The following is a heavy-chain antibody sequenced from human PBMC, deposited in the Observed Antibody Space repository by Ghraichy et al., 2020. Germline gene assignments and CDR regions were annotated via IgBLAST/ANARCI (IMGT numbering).Heavy chain of an antibody. CDR1: GGSFSGYY. CDR3: ARGTVEQWLFDYYYGMDV. CDR2: INHSGST. D-gene: IGHD6-19*01. Sequence: SETLSLTCAVYGGSFSGYYWSWIRQPPGKGLEWIGEINHSGSTNYNPSLKSRVTISVDTSKNQFSLKLSSVTAADTAVYYCARGTVEQWLFDYYYGMDVWGQGTTVTVSS. J-gene: IGHJ6*02. V-gene: IGHV4-34*01.